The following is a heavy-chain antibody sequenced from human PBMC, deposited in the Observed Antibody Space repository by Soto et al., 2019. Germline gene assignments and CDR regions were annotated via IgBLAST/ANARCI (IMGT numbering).Heavy chain of an antibody. V-gene: IGHV3-30*18. CDR3: AKERSVVATTPDFDY. J-gene: IGHJ4*02. CDR1: GFTFRSFG. Sequence: QVQLVESGGGVVQPGRSLRLSCAASGFTFRSFGMQWVRQAPGKGLEWVAVASYDGSYKYYADSVKGRFTISRDNSKNSLYLQMNSLRAEDTAVYYCAKERSVVATTPDFDYWGQGTLVTVSS. CDR2: ASYDGSYK. D-gene: IGHD5-12*01.